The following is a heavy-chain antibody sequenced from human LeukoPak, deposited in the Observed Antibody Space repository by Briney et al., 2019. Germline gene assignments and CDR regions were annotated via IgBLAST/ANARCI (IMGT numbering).Heavy chain of an antibody. CDR3: ARDWRDSSGKFPNDAFDI. V-gene: IGHV3-73*01. J-gene: IGHJ3*02. D-gene: IGHD3-22*01. Sequence: GGSLRLSCAASGFTFSGSAMHWVRQASGKGLEWVGRIRSKANSYATAYAASVKGRFTISRDDSKNTAYLRMNSLKTEDTAVYYCARDWRDSSGKFPNDAFDIWGQGTMVTVSS. CDR2: IRSKANSYAT. CDR1: GFTFSGSA.